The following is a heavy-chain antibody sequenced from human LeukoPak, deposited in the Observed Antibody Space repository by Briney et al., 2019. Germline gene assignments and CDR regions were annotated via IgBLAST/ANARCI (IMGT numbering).Heavy chain of an antibody. CDR3: ARAGHTEQYSSSPTAPFDY. J-gene: IGHJ4*02. CDR2: IIPIFGTA. Sequence: GASVKVSCKASGGTFSSYAISWVRQAPGQGLEWMGGIIPIFGTANYAQKFQGRVTITTDESTSTAYMELSSLRSEDTAVYYCARAGHTEQYSSSPTAPFDYWGQGTLVTVSS. CDR1: GGTFSSYA. V-gene: IGHV1-69*05. D-gene: IGHD6-6*01.